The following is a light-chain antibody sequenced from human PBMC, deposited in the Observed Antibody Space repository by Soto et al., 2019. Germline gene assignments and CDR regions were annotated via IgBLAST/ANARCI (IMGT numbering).Light chain of an antibody. CDR2: AAS. Sequence: DIQMTQSPSSLSASVGDRVTITCRASQSISSYLNWYQQKPGKAPKLLIYAASSLQSGVPSRFSGSGSGTDFTLTISSLRPEDFATYYCQQSYSTLGYTFGQGTKVDIK. CDR3: QQSYSTLGYT. CDR1: QSISSY. J-gene: IGKJ2*01. V-gene: IGKV1-39*01.